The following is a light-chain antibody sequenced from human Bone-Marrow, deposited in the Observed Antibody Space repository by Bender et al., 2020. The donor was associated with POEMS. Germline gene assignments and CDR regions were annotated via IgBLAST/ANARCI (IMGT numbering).Light chain of an antibody. CDR2: NDY. CDR1: NIEKKS. Sequence: SYVLTQPPSVSVAPGETARMTCGGNNIEKKSVHWYQVKSGQAPVLVVFNDYDRPSGIPERFSGSNSGNTASLTITRVEAGDEADYYCQVWDSSSEHVVIGGGTKLTVL. V-gene: IGLV3-21*02. J-gene: IGLJ2*01. CDR3: QVWDSSSEHVV.